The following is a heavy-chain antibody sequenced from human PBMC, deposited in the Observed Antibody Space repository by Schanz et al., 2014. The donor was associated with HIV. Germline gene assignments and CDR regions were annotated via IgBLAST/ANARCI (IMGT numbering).Heavy chain of an antibody. CDR3: VLPSAKIVGGLGEHYFDH. D-gene: IGHD1-26*01. Sequence: EVRLVESGGGLVQSGGSLRLSCAASGFSFNNFWVTWVRQAPGKRLEWVANIKQDESEKYYADSVKGRFTISRDNAKNSLYLQMNSLRAEDTAVYYCVLPSAKIVGGLGEHYFDHWGQGTLVTVSS. J-gene: IGHJ4*02. CDR1: GFSFNNFW. V-gene: IGHV3-7*01. CDR2: IKQDESEK.